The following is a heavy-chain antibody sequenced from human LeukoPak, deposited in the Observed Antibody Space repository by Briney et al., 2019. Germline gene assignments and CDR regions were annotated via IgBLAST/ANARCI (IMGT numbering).Heavy chain of an antibody. CDR3: ARENPLRGYSYGSFDY. D-gene: IGHD5-18*01. J-gene: IGHJ4*02. V-gene: IGHV4-38-2*02. CDR1: GYSISSGYY. Sequence: SETLSLTCTVSGYSISSGYYWGWIRQPPGKGLEWIGSTYYSGSTYYNPSLKSRVTISVDTSKNQFSLKLSSVTAADTAVYYCARENPLRGYSYGSFDYWGQGTLVTVSS. CDR2: TYYSGST.